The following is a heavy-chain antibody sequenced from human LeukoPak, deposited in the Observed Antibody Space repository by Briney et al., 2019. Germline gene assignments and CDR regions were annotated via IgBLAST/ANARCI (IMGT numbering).Heavy chain of an antibody. J-gene: IGHJ3*02. D-gene: IGHD3-22*01. CDR1: GYTFTSYG. Sequence: GASVKVSCKASGYTFTSYGISWVRQAPGQGLEWMGWISAYNGNTNYAQMLQGRVTMTTDTSTSTAYMELRSLRSDDTAVYYCARDLSYDSSGYYRNDAFDIWGQGTMVTVSS. V-gene: IGHV1-18*01. CDR2: ISAYNGNT. CDR3: ARDLSYDSSGYYRNDAFDI.